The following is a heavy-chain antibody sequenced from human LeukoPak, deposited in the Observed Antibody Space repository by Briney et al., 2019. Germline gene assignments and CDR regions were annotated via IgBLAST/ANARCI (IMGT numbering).Heavy chain of an antibody. V-gene: IGHV3-21*01. CDR3: ARGHYDVLAASYKWTPDY. CDR2: ITSGGDYI. CDR1: GFTFSTFN. Sequence: GGSLRLSCAASGFTFSTFNMNWVRQAPGKGLEWVSSITSGGDYIYYADSVKGRFTTSRDNAKNSLSLQLNSLRVEDTAVYYCARGHYDVLAASYKWTPDYWGQGTLVTVSS. D-gene: IGHD3-9*01. J-gene: IGHJ4*02.